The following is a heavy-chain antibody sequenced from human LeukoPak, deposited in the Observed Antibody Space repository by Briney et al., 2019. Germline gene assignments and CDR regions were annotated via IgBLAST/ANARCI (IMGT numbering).Heavy chain of an antibody. CDR1: GYTFTSYG. Sequence: PRASVKVTCKASGYTFTSYGISWVRQAPGQGLEWMGWISAYNGNTNYAQKLRGRVTMTTDTSTSTAYMELRSLRSDDTAVYYCAREIQLWPGVFSTSRAYNWFDPWGQGTLVTVSS. CDR2: ISAYNGNT. J-gene: IGHJ5*02. D-gene: IGHD5-18*01. V-gene: IGHV1-18*01. CDR3: AREIQLWPGVFSTSRAYNWFDP.